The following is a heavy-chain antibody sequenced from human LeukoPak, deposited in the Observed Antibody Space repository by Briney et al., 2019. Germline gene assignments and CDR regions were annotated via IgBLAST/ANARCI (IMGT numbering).Heavy chain of an antibody. J-gene: IGHJ4*02. CDR1: GFTFSSYA. Sequence: GGSLRLSCAASGFTFSSYAMHWVRQAPGKGLEWVAVISYDGSNKNYADSVKGRFTISRDNSKNTLYLQMNSLRAEDTAVYYCARYSNSGPIEYWGQGTLVTVSS. CDR3: ARYSNSGPIEY. V-gene: IGHV3-30*04. D-gene: IGHD2-15*01. CDR2: ISYDGSNK.